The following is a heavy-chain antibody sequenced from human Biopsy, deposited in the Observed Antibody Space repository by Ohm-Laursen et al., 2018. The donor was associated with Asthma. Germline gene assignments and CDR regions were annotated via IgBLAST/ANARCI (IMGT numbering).Heavy chain of an antibody. V-gene: IGHV1-18*01. CDR1: GYTFTSYG. CDR2: ISAYNGNT. J-gene: IGHJ6*02. CDR3: AGDHYDISFATYGMDV. Sequence: SVKVSCKASGYTFTSYGISWVRQAPGQGLEWMGWISAYNGNTNYAQKLQGRVTMTTDTSTSTAYMELRSLRSDDTAVYYCAGDHYDISFATYGMDVWGQGTPVTVSS. D-gene: IGHD3-9*01.